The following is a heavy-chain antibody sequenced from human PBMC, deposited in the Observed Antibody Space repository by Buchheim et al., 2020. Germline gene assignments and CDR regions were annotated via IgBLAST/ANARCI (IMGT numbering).Heavy chain of an antibody. Sequence: EVQLVESGGGLVKPGGSLRLSCAASGFTFSSYYMNWVRQAPGKGLEWVSSISSSSTYTYGADSGKGRFTISRDNAKSSQYMQMNSLRADDTAVYYCGRGVTDFDYWGQGTL. CDR3: GRGVTDFDY. J-gene: IGHJ4*02. CDR1: GFTFSSYY. V-gene: IGHV3-21*01. D-gene: IGHD2-21*02. CDR2: ISSSSTYT.